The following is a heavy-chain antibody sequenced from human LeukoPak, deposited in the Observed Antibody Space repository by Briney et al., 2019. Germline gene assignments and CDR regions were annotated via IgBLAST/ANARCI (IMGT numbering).Heavy chain of an antibody. D-gene: IGHD6-19*01. CDR2: IKEDGSWK. Sequence: PGGSLRLSCAASGFTFSSSWMGWARQAPGKGLEWVANIKEDGSWKHYAVSVQGRFTISRDNAKNSLFLQMNSLRAEDTAVYYCARVAVAGTEAEIDYWGQGILVTVSS. CDR3: ARVAVAGTEAEIDY. J-gene: IGHJ4*02. CDR1: GFTFSSSW. V-gene: IGHV3-7*01.